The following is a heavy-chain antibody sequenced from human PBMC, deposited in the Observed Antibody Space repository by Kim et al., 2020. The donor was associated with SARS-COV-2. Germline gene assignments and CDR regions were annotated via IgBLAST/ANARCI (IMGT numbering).Heavy chain of an antibody. V-gene: IGHV1-46*01. Sequence: ASVKVSCKASGYSFSDYNIHWVRQAPGQGLEWMGAINPSGGGTSYAQGFQGRVTMTRDTSTRTVFMDLSGLTSDDTAVYYCARARGQWLVSDWGQGTRVTVSS. CDR1: GYSFSDYN. J-gene: IGHJ4*02. CDR3: ARARGQWLVSD. D-gene: IGHD6-19*01. CDR2: INPSGGGT.